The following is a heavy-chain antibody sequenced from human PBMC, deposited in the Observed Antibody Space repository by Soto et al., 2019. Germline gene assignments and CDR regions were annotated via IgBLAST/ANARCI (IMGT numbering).Heavy chain of an antibody. Sequence: EVQLVETGGGLIQPGGSLRLSCAASGFTVSSNYMSWVRQAPGKGLEGVSVIYSGGSTYYADSVKGRFTISRDNSKNTRYLQMNSLRAEDTAVYYCASYSYGLYYFDYWGQGTLVTVSS. D-gene: IGHD5-18*01. CDR3: ASYSYGLYYFDY. J-gene: IGHJ4*02. CDR1: GFTVSSNY. CDR2: IYSGGST. V-gene: IGHV3-53*02.